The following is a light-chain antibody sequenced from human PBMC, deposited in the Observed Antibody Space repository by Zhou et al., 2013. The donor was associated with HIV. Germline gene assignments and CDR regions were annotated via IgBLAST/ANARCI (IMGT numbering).Light chain of an antibody. V-gene: IGKV1-6*01. Sequence: AIQLAQSPSSLSASVGDRVTISCRSSQAIRNDLGWYQEKPGEAPKVLIYAASTLQTGVPSRFSGNGSGTDFTLTISSLQPEDFATYYCLQDYSYPLTFGEGTRVELK. CDR1: QAIRND. CDR3: LQDYSYPLT. CDR2: AAS. J-gene: IGKJ4*01.